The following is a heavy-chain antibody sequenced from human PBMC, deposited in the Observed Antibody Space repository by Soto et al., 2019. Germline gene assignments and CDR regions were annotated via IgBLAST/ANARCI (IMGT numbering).Heavy chain of an antibody. Sequence: QVQLVQSGAEVKKPGASVKVSCKASGYTFTSYGISWVRQAPGQGLEWMGWISAYNGNTNYAQKLQGRVTIIADESTSTVYMELSSLRSDDTVIYYCARGWGYDSTDYYYAYWGQGTLVIVSS. CDR2: ISAYNGNT. CDR1: GYTFTSYG. J-gene: IGHJ4*02. CDR3: ARGWGYDSTDYYYAY. V-gene: IGHV1-18*01. D-gene: IGHD3-22*01.